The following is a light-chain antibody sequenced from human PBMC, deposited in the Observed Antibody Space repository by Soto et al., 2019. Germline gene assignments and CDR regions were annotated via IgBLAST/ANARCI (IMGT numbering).Light chain of an antibody. CDR3: QQYYNWPRT. V-gene: IGKV3-15*01. CDR1: QNIHTN. CDR2: GAS. J-gene: IGKJ5*01. Sequence: EIVMTXSXXXXXXXXVEXATXXLRAGQNIHTNLAWYQQKPGQAPRLLFYGASTGATGLPARFSGSGSGTEFTLTINSLQAEDCAVYYCQQYYNWPRTFGQGTRLEI.